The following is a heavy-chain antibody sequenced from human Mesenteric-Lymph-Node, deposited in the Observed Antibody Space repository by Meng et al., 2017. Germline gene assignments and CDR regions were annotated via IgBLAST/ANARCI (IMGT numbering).Heavy chain of an antibody. CDR3: ARQVRDGYNFRAFDI. D-gene: IGHD5-24*01. CDR1: GGSISSDGYY. J-gene: IGHJ3*02. CDR2: IYYSGST. V-gene: IGHV4-31*03. Sequence: SETLSLTCTVSGGSISSDGYYWSWIRQHPGKGLEWIGYIYYSGSTYYNPSLKSRVTISVDTSKNQFSLKLSSVTAADTAVYYCARQVRDGYNFRAFDIWGQGTMVTVSS.